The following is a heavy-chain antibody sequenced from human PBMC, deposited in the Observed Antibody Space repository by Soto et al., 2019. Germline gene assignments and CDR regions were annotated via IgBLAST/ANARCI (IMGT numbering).Heavy chain of an antibody. V-gene: IGHV3-23*01. D-gene: IGHD4-17*01. Sequence: PGGSLRLSCAASGFTFSTYAMSWVRQAPGKGLEWVSAINNGGGSTFYADSVKGRFTISRDNSKNTLYLQMNSLRAEDTAIYYYAKSRTPVTTCYDYWGQGALVTVSS. J-gene: IGHJ4*02. CDR3: AKSRTPVTTCYDY. CDR2: INNGGGST. CDR1: GFTFSTYA.